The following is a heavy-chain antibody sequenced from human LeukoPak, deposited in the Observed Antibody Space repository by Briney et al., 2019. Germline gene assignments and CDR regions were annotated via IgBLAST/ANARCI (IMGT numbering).Heavy chain of an antibody. CDR3: ARDQPYMDV. CDR2: IYHSGST. V-gene: IGHV4-38-2*02. J-gene: IGHJ6*03. CDR1: GYSISSGYY. Sequence: SETLSLTCIVSGYSISSGYYWVWIRQPTGKGLEWIGSIYHSGSTLYNPSLKSRVTISVDTSKNKFSLKLSSVTAADTAMYYCARDQPYMDVWGEGTTVTVSS.